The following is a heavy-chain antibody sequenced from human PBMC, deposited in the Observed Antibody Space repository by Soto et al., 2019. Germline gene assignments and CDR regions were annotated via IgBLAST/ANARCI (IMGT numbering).Heavy chain of an antibody. CDR1: GFTFSSYA. Sequence: GGSLRLSCAASGFTFSSYATSWVRQAPGKGPEWVSVISGSGGKTYYADSVKGRFTISRDNSKNTLYLQMNSLRADDTAVYYYSRATGYMFYNGLDVWGQGTTVTVSS. CDR3: SRATGYMFYNGLDV. D-gene: IGHD5-12*01. V-gene: IGHV3-23*01. CDR2: ISGSGGKT. J-gene: IGHJ6*02.